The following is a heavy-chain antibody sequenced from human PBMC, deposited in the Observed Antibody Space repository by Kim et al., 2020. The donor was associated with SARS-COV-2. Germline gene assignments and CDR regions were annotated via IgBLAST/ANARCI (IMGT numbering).Heavy chain of an antibody. CDR2: INPYSGGT. CDR1: IHLQRLL. CDR3: ARLRVLDY. V-gene: IGHV1-2*02. Sequence: ASSEGLLQGFWIHLQRLLYTLDPTGPGQGLEWMGWINPYSGGTNYAQKFQGRVTMTRDTSITTAYMELSDLRSDDTAVYYCARLRVLDYWVRGTLVTVSS. J-gene: IGHJ4*02.